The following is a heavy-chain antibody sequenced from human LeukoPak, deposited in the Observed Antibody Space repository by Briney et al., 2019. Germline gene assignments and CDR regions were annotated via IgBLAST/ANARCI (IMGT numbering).Heavy chain of an antibody. J-gene: IGHJ6*02. CDR1: GFTFSNFL. V-gene: IGHV3-23*01. CDR2: ISGSGGDT. CDR3: AGRPAIFMDGVYYYSMDV. Sequence: QTGGSLRLSCAASGFTFSNFLMTWVRQAPGKGPEWVSAISGSGGDTYYADSVKGRFIISRDNSKNTLFLQMNSLRAEDTAVYYCAGRPAIFMDGVYYYSMDVWGQGTTVTVSS. D-gene: IGHD2-2*01.